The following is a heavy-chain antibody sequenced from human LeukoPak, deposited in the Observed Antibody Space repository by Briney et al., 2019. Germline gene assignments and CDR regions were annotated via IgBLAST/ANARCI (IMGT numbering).Heavy chain of an antibody. CDR2: INPNSGGT. CDR1: GYTFTGYY. CDR3: ARDYYDSSGYYLRGVVDY. D-gene: IGHD3-22*01. V-gene: IGHV1-2*02. J-gene: IGHJ4*02. Sequence: ASVKVSCKASGYTFTGYYMHWVRQAPGHGLEWMGWINPNSGGTNYAQKFQGRVTMTRDTSISTAYMELSRLRSDDTAVYYCARDYYDSSGYYLRGVVDYWGQGTLVTVSS.